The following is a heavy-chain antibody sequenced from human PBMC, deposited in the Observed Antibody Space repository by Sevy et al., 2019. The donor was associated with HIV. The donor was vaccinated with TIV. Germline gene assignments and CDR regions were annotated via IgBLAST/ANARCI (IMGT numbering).Heavy chain of an antibody. V-gene: IGHV4-39*01. CDR1: GDSISSGSYY. CDR3: ARLGRNEGYFDY. Sequence: SQTLSLTCTVSGDSISSGSYYWGWIHQPPGKGLEWIGNIYYGGDTYYNPSLKSRVTISVDTSKNQFSLKLSSVTAADTAVYYCARLGRNEGYFDYWGQGTLVTVSS. J-gene: IGHJ4*02. CDR2: IYYGGDT. D-gene: IGHD1-1*01.